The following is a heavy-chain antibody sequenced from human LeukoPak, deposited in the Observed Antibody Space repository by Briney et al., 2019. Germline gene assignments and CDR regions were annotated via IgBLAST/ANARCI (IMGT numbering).Heavy chain of an antibody. D-gene: IGHD3-3*01. CDR1: GYTFTGYY. Sequence: SVKVSCKASGYTFTGYYMHWVRQAPGQGLEWMGGIIPIFGTANYAQKFQGRVTITADESTSTAYMELSSLRSEDTAVYYCARGTMEYPADYWGQGTLVTVSS. J-gene: IGHJ4*02. V-gene: IGHV1-69*13. CDR3: ARGTMEYPADY. CDR2: IIPIFGTA.